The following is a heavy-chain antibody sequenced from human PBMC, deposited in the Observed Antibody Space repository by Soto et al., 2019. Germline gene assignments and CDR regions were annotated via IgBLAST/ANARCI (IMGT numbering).Heavy chain of an antibody. V-gene: IGHV1-3*01. D-gene: IGHD3-3*01. Sequence: ASVKVSCKASGYTFTSYALHWVRQAPGQRLEWMGRIDAGNGNTKYSQKFQGRVTITRDTSANTAYMELRSLRSEDTAVYYCARGNDFWSGYLDYYYYGMDVWGQGTTVTVSS. J-gene: IGHJ6*02. CDR1: GYTFTSYA. CDR3: ARGNDFWSGYLDYYYYGMDV. CDR2: IDAGNGNT.